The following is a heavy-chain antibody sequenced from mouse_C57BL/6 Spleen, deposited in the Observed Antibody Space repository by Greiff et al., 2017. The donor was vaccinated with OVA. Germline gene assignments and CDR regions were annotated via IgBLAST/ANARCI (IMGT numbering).Heavy chain of an antibody. D-gene: IGHD1-1*01. CDR1: GYTFTSYW. V-gene: IGHV1-55*01. CDR2: IYPGSGST. J-gene: IGHJ1*03. Sequence: QVQLQQPGAELVKPGASVKMSCKASGYTFTSYWITWVKQRPGQGLEWIGDIYPGSGSTNYNEKFKSKATLTVDTSSSTAYMQLSSLTSEDSAVYYCAREPYYYGSSYGYFDVWGTGTTVTVSS. CDR3: AREPYYYGSSYGYFDV.